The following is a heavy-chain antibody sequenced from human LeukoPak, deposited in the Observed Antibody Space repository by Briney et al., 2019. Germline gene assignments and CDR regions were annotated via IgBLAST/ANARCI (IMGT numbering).Heavy chain of an antibody. V-gene: IGHV3-43*02. CDR1: GFSFDDYA. Sequence: GGSLRLSCAASGFSFDDYAMHWVRQAPGKGLGWFSLISGDGYATYYADSVKGRSTISRASSTASLSLHMDSLRTEDTALYYCAKDKSPGYTWGAFDIWGQGTMVTVSS. J-gene: IGHJ3*02. CDR2: ISGDGYAT. CDR3: AKDKSPGYTWGAFDI. D-gene: IGHD5-24*01.